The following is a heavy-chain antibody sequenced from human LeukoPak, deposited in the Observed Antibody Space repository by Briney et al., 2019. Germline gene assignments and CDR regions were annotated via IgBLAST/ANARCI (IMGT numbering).Heavy chain of an antibody. CDR3: ARVGYSSSWHWFDS. J-gene: IGHJ5*01. CDR1: GGSFSGYY. V-gene: IGHV4-34*01. D-gene: IGHD6-13*01. CDR2: INHSGST. Sequence: ASETLSLTCAVYGGSFSGYYWSWIRQPPGKGLEWIGEINHSGSTNYNPSLKSRVTISVDTSKNQFSLKLSSVTAADTAVYYCARVGYSSSWHWFDSWGQGTLVTVSS.